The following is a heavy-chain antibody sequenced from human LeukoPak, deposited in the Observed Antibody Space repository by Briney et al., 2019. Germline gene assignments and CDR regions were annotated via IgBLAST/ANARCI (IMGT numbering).Heavy chain of an antibody. CDR3: ARRYGRPYYDFWSGSPTSYFDY. V-gene: IGHV4-39*01. CDR2: IYYSGST. CDR1: GGSISSSSYY. J-gene: IGHJ4*02. Sequence: PSETLSLTCTVSGGSISSSSYYWGWIRQPPGKGLEWIGSIYYSGSTYYNPSLKSRVTISVDTSKNQFSLKLSSVTAADTAVYYCARRYGRPYYDFWSGSPTSYFDYWGQGTLVTVSS. D-gene: IGHD3-3*01.